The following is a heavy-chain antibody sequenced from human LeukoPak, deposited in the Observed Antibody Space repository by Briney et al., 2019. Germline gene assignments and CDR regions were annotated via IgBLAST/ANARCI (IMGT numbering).Heavy chain of an antibody. CDR2: IYYSGST. CDR1: GGSISSSSYY. J-gene: IGHJ6*02. CDR3: VSGTLYDILTGYYLGGMDV. V-gene: IGHV4-39*01. D-gene: IGHD3-9*01. Sequence: PSETLSLTCTVSGGSISSSSYYWGWIRQPPGKGLEWIGSIYYSGSTYYNPSLKSRVTISVDTSKNQFSLKLSSVTAADTAVYYCVSGTLYDILTGYYLGGMDVWGQGTTVTVSS.